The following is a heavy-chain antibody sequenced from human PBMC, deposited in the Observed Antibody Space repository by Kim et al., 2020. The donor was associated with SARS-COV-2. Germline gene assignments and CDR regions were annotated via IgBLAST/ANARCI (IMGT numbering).Heavy chain of an antibody. CDR3: AKDWSSSGSKDY. J-gene: IGHJ4*02. V-gene: IGHV3-23*01. D-gene: IGHD6-25*01. Sequence: YYADSVKGRFTISRDISKNTLYLQMNSLRAEDTGVYYCAKDWSSSGSKDYWGQGTLVTVSS.